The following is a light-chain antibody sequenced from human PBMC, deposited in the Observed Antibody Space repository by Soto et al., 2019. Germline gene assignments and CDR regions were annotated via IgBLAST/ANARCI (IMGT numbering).Light chain of an antibody. CDR3: HYYDDSPPFP. CDR2: GAS. J-gene: IGKJ3*01. CDR1: QSVSSSY. V-gene: IGKV3-20*01. Sequence: DNVLKQSPATLSLSPGERATLSCRASQSVSSSYVAWYQQKPGQAPRLLIYGASSRATGIPDRFSGSGSGTDFTLTISRLEPEDFAVYYCHYYDDSPPFPFGPGTKVDIK.